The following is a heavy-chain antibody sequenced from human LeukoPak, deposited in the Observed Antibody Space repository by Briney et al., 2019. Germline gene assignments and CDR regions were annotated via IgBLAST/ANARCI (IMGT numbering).Heavy chain of an antibody. J-gene: IGHJ4*02. V-gene: IGHV3-74*01. CDR3: ARESASNFAY. CDR2: INSDGSST. D-gene: IGHD6-25*01. Sequence: PGGSLRLSCAASGFTFSSYWMHWVRQAPGQGLVWVSRINSDGSSTSYADSVKGRFTISRDNAKNTLYLQMNSLRAEDTAVYYCARESASNFAYWGQGTLVTVSS. CDR1: GFTFSSYW.